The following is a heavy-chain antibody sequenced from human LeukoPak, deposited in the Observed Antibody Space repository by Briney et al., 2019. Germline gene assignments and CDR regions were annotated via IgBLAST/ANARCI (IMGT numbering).Heavy chain of an antibody. Sequence: GGSLRLSCAASGFTFSSYWMHWVRQAPGKGLEWVSAISGSGGSTYYADSVKGRFTISRDNSKNSLYLQMNSLRAEDMALYYCAKEGLRGSLGYWGQGTLVTVSS. D-gene: IGHD4-17*01. CDR2: ISGSGGST. CDR3: AKEGLRGSLGY. J-gene: IGHJ4*02. V-gene: IGHV3-23*01. CDR1: GFTFSSYW.